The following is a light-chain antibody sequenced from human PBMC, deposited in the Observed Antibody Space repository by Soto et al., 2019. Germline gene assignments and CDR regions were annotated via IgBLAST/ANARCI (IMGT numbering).Light chain of an antibody. Sequence: EIVLTQSPGTLSLSPGERATLSCRASQSVFSSYLAWYQQQPGQSPRLLIYGASTRATGIPDRFSGSGSGTDFTLTISRLEPEDFALYYCQQYGNSPRVTFGQGTRLEIK. CDR2: GAS. CDR3: QQYGNSPRVT. CDR1: QSVFSSY. J-gene: IGKJ5*01. V-gene: IGKV3-20*01.